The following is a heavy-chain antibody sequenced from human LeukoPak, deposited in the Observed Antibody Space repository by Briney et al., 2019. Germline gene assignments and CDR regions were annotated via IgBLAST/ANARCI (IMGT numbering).Heavy chain of an antibody. D-gene: IGHD3-16*01. J-gene: IGHJ4*02. CDR2: MYYSGST. Sequence: PSETLSLTCTVSGGSITSPYWSWLRQSPGKGLEWIAYMYYSGSTSYNPSLKSRVTISLDTSKNQFSLKLSSVTAADTAVYYCVRMGAGGYWGQGTLVTVSS. CDR1: GGSITSPY. CDR3: VRMGAGGY. V-gene: IGHV4-59*11.